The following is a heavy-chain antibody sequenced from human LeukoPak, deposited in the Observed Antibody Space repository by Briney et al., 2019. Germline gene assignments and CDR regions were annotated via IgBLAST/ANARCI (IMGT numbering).Heavy chain of an antibody. Sequence: ASVKVSCKVSGYTLTELSMHWVRQAPGKGLEWLGGFDPEDGETIYAQKFQGRVTMTEDTSTDTAYMELSSLRSEDTAVYYCATHHRYSSGWLSGDYWGQGTLVTVSS. J-gene: IGHJ4*02. D-gene: IGHD6-19*01. CDR1: GYTLTELS. V-gene: IGHV1-24*01. CDR3: ATHHRYSSGWLSGDY. CDR2: FDPEDGET.